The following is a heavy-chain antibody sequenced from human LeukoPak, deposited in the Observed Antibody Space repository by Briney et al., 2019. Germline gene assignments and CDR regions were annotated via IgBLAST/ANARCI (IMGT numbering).Heavy chain of an antibody. CDR1: GGSFSGYY. Sequence: SETLSLTCAVYGGSFSGYYWSWIRQPPGKGLEWIGEINHSGSTNYNPSLKSRVTISVDTSKNQFSLKLSSVTAADTAVYYCAGFVVVPAAPGGSGYWGQGTLVTVSS. D-gene: IGHD2-2*01. CDR3: AGFVVVPAAPGGSGY. CDR2: INHSGST. J-gene: IGHJ4*02. V-gene: IGHV4-34*01.